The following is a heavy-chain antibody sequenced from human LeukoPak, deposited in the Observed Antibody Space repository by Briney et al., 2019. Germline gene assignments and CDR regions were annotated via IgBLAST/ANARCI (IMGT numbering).Heavy chain of an antibody. V-gene: IGHV4-38-2*02. J-gene: IGHJ4*02. CDR3: ASTITVTTDY. D-gene: IGHD4-17*01. Sequence: SETLSLTCTVSGYSISSGYYWGWIRQPPGKGLEWIGSIYHGGSTYYNPSLKSRVTMSVDTSKNQFSLKLSSVTAADTAVYYCASTITVTTDYWGQGTQVTVPS. CDR1: GYSISSGYY. CDR2: IYHGGST.